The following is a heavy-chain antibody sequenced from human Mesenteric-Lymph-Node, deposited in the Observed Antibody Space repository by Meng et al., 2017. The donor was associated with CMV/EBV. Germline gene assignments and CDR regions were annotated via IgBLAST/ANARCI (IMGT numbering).Heavy chain of an antibody. V-gene: IGHV1-69*16. CDR3: AREGAAAGTSYGMDV. CDR2: IIPIPNLS. CDR1: GGIFNTHT. D-gene: IGHD6-13*01. J-gene: IGHJ6*02. Sequence: SVKVSCKTSGGIFNTHTITWVRQAPGQGLEWMGRIIPIPNLSTYAQKFQGRVTITTDESTSTAYMELSSLRSEDTAVYYCAREGAAAGTSYGMDVWGQGTTVTVSS.